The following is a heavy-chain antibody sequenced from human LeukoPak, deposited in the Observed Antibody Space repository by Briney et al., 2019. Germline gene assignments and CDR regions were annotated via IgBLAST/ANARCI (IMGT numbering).Heavy chain of an antibody. V-gene: IGHV1-69*05. CDR1: GGTFSSYA. Sequence: SVKVSCKASGGTFSSYAISWVRQAPGQGLEWMGGIIPIFGTANYAQKFQGRVTITTDESTSTAYMELSSLRSEDTAVYYCARAYSSGCWSSSWNAPLDPWGQGTLVTVSS. D-gene: IGHD6-13*01. J-gene: IGHJ5*02. CDR2: IIPIFGTA. CDR3: ARAYSSGCWSSSWNAPLDP.